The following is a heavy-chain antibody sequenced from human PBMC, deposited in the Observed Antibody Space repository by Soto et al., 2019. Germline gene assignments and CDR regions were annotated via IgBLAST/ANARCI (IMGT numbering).Heavy chain of an antibody. CDR3: ARDRRGYSYGSDDY. Sequence: ASVKVSCKASGYTFTSYGISWVRQAPGQGLEWMGWISAYKGNTNYAQKLQGRVTMTTDPSTSTAYMELRSLRSDDTAVYYCARDRRGYSYGSDDYWGQGTLVTVSS. CDR1: GYTFTSYG. CDR2: ISAYKGNT. D-gene: IGHD5-18*01. J-gene: IGHJ4*02. V-gene: IGHV1-18*04.